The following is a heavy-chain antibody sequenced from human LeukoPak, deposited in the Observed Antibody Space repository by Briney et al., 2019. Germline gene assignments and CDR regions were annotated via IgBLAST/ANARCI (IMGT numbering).Heavy chain of an antibody. V-gene: IGHV3-74*01. J-gene: IGHJ4*02. D-gene: IGHD3-10*01. CDR3: ARDRGGSGSYRYFDY. Sequence: GGSLRLSCAASGMTFSNHWMHWVRQAPGKGLVWVSLIKTDGRTTIYADSVKGRFTISRDNGKSTLDLQMNSLRAGDTAMYYCARDRGGSGSYRYFDYWGQGALVTVSS. CDR1: GMTFSNHW. CDR2: IKTDGRTT.